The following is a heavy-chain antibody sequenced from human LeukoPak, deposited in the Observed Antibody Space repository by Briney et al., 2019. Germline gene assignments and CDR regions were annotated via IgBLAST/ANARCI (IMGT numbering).Heavy chain of an antibody. D-gene: IGHD4-17*01. CDR3: AKAGGDYGDYYYYYYGMDV. CDR1: GFTFSSYA. CDR2: ISGSGGST. Sequence: GGSLRLSCAASGFTFSSYAMSWVRQAPGKGLEWVSAISGSGGSTYYADSVKGRFTISRDNSKNTLYLQMNGLRAGDTAVYYCAKAGGDYGDYYYYYYGMDVWGQGTTVTVSS. V-gene: IGHV3-23*01. J-gene: IGHJ6*02.